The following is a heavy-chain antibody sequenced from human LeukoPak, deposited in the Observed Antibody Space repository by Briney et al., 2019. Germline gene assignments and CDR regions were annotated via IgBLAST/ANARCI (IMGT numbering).Heavy chain of an antibody. Sequence: ASVKVSCKASGYTFTSYYMHWVRQAPGQGLEWMGIINPSGGGTSYAQKFQGRVTMTRDTSTSTVYMELSSLRSEDTAVYYCARSSILGYCSSTSCYGPFNYYGMDVWGQGTTVTVSS. V-gene: IGHV1-46*01. CDR2: INPSGGGT. CDR3: ARSSILGYCSSTSCYGPFNYYGMDV. D-gene: IGHD2-2*01. CDR1: GYTFTSYY. J-gene: IGHJ6*02.